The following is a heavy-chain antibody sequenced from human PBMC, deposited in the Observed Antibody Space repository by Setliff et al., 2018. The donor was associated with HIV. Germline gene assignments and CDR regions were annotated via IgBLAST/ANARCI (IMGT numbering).Heavy chain of an antibody. CDR2: IYTSGNT. CDR3: ARVRRDDFWTGPFVY. D-gene: IGHD3-3*01. J-gene: IGHJ4*02. CDR1: GGSITSGSYY. V-gene: IGHV4-61*09. Sequence: PSETLSLTCTVSGGSITSGSYYWSWIRQPAGKGLECIGHIYTSGNTNYNPSLKSRVTISIDTSKNHFSPKLSSVTAADTAVYYCARVRRDDFWTGPFVYWGQGTLVTVSS.